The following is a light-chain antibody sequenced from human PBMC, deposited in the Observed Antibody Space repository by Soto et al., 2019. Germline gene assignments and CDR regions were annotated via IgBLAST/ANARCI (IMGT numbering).Light chain of an antibody. CDR2: EVS. CDR1: SSDVGVYNY. V-gene: IGLV2-8*01. J-gene: IGLJ3*02. CDR3: NSYAGSNNWV. Sequence: QSALTQPPSASGSPGQSVTISCTGTSSDVGVYNYVSWYQQHPGKAPKLMIYEVSKRPSGVPDRFSGSKSGNTASLTVSGLQAEDVAEYYCNSYAGSNNWVFGGGTKVTVL.